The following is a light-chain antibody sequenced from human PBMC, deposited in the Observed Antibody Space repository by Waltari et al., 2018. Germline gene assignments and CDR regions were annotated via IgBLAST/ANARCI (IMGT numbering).Light chain of an antibody. CDR3: QQCYSTPYT. CDR1: QRITGY. CDR2: AAS. J-gene: IGKJ2*01. Sequence: DIQMTQSPSSLSASVGDRVTITCRSSQRITGYLNWYQQKQGKAPKLLIYAASSLQSGVPSRFSGSESGTDVTLTISSLQPEDFATYYCQQCYSTPYTFGQGTTLEIK. V-gene: IGKV1-39*01.